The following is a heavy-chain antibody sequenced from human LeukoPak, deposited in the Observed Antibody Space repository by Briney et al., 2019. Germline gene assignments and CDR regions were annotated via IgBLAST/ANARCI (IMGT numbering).Heavy chain of an antibody. Sequence: PGGSLRLSCAASGFTFSSYAMSWVRQAPGKGLEWVSAISGSGGSTYYADSAKGRFTISRGNSKNTLYVQVNSLGTEDTAAYYCAKGSYYDSSGSFYFDYWGQGTLVTVSS. J-gene: IGHJ4*02. V-gene: IGHV3-23*01. CDR2: ISGSGGST. CDR1: GFTFSSYA. CDR3: AKGSYYDSSGSFYFDY. D-gene: IGHD3-22*01.